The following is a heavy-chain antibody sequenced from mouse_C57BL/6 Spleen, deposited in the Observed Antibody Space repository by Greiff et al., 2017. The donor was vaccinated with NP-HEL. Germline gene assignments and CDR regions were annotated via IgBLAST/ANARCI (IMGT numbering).Heavy chain of an antibody. CDR3: AGFYYGYGFAY. CDR2: IDPSDSYT. Sequence: QVQLQQPGAELVKPGASVKLSCKASGYTFTSYWMQWVKQRPGQGLEWIGEIDPSDSYTNYNQKFKVKATLTVDTSSSTAYMQLSSLTSEDSAVYYCAGFYYGYGFAYWGQGTLVTVSA. J-gene: IGHJ3*01. V-gene: IGHV1-50*01. CDR1: GYTFTSYW. D-gene: IGHD2-2*01.